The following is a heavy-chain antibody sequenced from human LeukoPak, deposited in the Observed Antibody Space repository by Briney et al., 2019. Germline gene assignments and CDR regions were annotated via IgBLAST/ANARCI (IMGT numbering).Heavy chain of an antibody. D-gene: IGHD5-12*01. J-gene: IGHJ4*02. Sequence: ASVKVSCKASGYTFTSYGISWVRQTPGQGLEWMGWISAYNGNTNYAQQLQGRVTMTTDTSTSTAYMELRSLRSDDTAVYYCARDGRLVATDTFDYWGQGTLVTVSS. CDR2: ISAYNGNT. CDR1: GYTFTSYG. V-gene: IGHV1-18*01. CDR3: ARDGRLVATDTFDY.